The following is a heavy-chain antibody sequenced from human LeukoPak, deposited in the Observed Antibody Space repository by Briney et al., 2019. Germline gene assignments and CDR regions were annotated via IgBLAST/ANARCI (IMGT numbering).Heavy chain of an antibody. J-gene: IGHJ1*01. CDR2: ISYDGSNK. Sequence: GGSLRLSCAASGFTFSSYGMHWVRQAPGKGLEWVAVISYDGSNKYYADSVKGRFTISRDNSKNTLYLQMNSLRAEDTAVYYCAKQASGSYFPQYFQHWGQGTLVTVSS. CDR3: AKQASGSYFPQYFQH. CDR1: GFTFSSYG. V-gene: IGHV3-30*18. D-gene: IGHD3-10*01.